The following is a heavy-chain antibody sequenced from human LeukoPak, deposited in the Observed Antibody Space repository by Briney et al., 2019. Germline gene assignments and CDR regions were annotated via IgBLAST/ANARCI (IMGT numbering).Heavy chain of an antibody. J-gene: IGHJ2*01. CDR3: ASRGEWPDWYFDL. V-gene: IGHV4-30-2*01. CDR1: GGSISSGGYY. CDR2: IYHSGST. Sequence: PSETLSLTCPVSGGSISSGGYYWSWIRQPPGKGLEWIGYIYHSGSTYYNPSLKSRVTISVDRSKNQFSLKLSSVTAADTAVYYCASRGEWPDWYFDLWGRGTLVTVSS. D-gene: IGHD3-16*01.